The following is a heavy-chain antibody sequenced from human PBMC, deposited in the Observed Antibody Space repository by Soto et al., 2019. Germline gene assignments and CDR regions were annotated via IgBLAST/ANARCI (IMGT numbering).Heavy chain of an antibody. CDR2: IYYSGST. Sequence: PSETLSLTCTVSGGSVSSGSYYWSWIRQPPGKGLEWIGYIYYSGSTNYNPSLKSRVTISVDTSKNQFSLKLSSVTAADTAVYYCARDYYESSGYSPLDYWGRGTLVTVSS. J-gene: IGHJ4*02. D-gene: IGHD3-22*01. V-gene: IGHV4-61*01. CDR1: GGSVSSGSYY. CDR3: ARDYYESSGYSPLDY.